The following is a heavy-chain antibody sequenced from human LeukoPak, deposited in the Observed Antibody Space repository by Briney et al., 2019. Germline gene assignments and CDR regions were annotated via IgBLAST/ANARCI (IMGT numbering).Heavy chain of an antibody. J-gene: IGHJ4*02. CDR2: IGSSGSTV. Sequence: GGSLRLSCAASGFTFSAYEMNWVRQAPGKGLEWVSYIGSSGSTVYYADSVKGRFTISRDNAKNSLYLQMNSLRVEDTAVYYCARCTTGRTFGSLREIKRSREIDYWGQGTLVTVSS. D-gene: IGHD1-1*01. V-gene: IGHV3-48*03. CDR3: ARCTTGRTFGSLREIKRSREIDY. CDR1: GFTFSAYE.